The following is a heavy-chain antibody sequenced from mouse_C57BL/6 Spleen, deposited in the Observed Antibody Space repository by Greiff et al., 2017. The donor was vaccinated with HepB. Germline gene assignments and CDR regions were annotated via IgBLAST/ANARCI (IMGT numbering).Heavy chain of an antibody. Sequence: VQLQQSGPELVKPGASVKISCKASGYAFSSSWMNWVKQRPGKGLEWIGRIYPGDGDTNYNGKFKGKATLTADKSSSTAYMQLSSLTSEDSAVYFCAKEDYDGFAYWGQGTLVTVSA. CDR2: IYPGDGDT. CDR3: AKEDYDGFAY. J-gene: IGHJ3*01. V-gene: IGHV1-82*01. D-gene: IGHD2-4*01. CDR1: GYAFSSSW.